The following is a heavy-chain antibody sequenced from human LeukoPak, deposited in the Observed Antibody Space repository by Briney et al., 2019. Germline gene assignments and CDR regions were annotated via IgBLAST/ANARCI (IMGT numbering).Heavy chain of an antibody. D-gene: IGHD3-22*01. V-gene: IGHV1-18*01. CDR1: GYTFTSYG. CDR2: ISAYNGNT. Sequence: GVSVKVSCKASGYTFTSYGISWVRQAPGQGLEWMGWISAYNGNTNYAQKLQGRVTMTTDTSTSSAYMELRSLRSDDTALYYCARDSRDSSGYYIDYWGQGTLVTVSS. J-gene: IGHJ4*02. CDR3: ARDSRDSSGYYIDY.